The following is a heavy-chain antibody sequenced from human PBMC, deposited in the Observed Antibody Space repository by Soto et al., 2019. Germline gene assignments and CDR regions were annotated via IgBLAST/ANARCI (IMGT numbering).Heavy chain of an antibody. CDR2: IYYSGST. CDR1: GGSISSGGYY. J-gene: IGHJ5*02. D-gene: IGHD6-13*01. Sequence: PSETLSLTCTVSGGSISSGGYYWSWIRQHPGKGLEWIGYIYYSGSTYYNPSLKSRVTISVDTSKNQFSLKLSSVTAADTAVYYCARPLDSSSWSADNWFDPWGQGTLVTVSS. V-gene: IGHV4-31*03. CDR3: ARPLDSSSWSADNWFDP.